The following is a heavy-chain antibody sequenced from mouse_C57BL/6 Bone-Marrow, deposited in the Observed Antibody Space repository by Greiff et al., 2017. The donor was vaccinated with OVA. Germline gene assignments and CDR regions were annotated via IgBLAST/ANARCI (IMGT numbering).Heavy chain of an antibody. CDR3: ARGGLLWYFDV. D-gene: IGHD6-1*01. J-gene: IGHJ1*03. CDR1: GYTFTSYW. V-gene: IGHV1-61*01. Sequence: QVQLKQSGAELVRPGSSVKLSCKASGYTFTSYWMDWVKQRPGQGLEWIGNIYPSDSETHYNQKFKDKATLTVDKSSSTAYMQLSSLTSEDSAVYYCARGGLLWYFDVWGTGTTVTVSS. CDR2: IYPSDSET.